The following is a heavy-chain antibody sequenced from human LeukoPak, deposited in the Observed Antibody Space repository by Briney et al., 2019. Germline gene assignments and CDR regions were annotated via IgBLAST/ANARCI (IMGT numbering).Heavy chain of an antibody. CDR2: IDPSGDST. V-gene: IGHV1-46*01. CDR3: ARGYPLDWNYFDY. J-gene: IGHJ4*02. D-gene: IGHD3/OR15-3a*01. CDR1: GYTFTTYY. Sequence: ASVKVSCKASGYTFTTYYMHWMRQAPGQGLEWMGIIDPSGDSTSYAQKFQGRVTMTRDTSTSTVYMELSSLRSEDTAVYYCARGYPLDWNYFDYWGQGTLVTVSS.